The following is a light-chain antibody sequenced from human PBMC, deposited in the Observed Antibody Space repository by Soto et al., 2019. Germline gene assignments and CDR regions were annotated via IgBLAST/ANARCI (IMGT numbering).Light chain of an antibody. CDR2: DVS. Sequence: ALTQPASVSGSPGQSITISCTGTSSDVGGYNYVSWYQQHPGKAPKLMIYDVSNWPSGVSNRFSGSKSGNTASLTISGLQAEDEADYYCSSYTSSSTLVVFGGGTKLTVL. V-gene: IGLV2-14*01. CDR3: SSYTSSSTLVV. J-gene: IGLJ2*01. CDR1: SSDVGGYNY.